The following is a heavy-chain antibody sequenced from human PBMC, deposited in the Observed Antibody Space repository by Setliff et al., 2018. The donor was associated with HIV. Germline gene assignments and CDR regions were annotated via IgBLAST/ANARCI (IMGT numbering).Heavy chain of an antibody. CDR2: INGDGSST. Sequence: PGGSLRLSCAASGFTFSSHWMHWVRQAPGKGLVWVSRINGDGSSTTYADSVKGRFTISRDNAKNTLYLQMNSLGAEDTAVYYCAKGSGYYSTDAFDIWGQGTMVTVSS. J-gene: IGHJ3*02. CDR3: AKGSGYYSTDAFDI. V-gene: IGHV3-74*01. CDR1: GFTFSSHW. D-gene: IGHD3-22*01.